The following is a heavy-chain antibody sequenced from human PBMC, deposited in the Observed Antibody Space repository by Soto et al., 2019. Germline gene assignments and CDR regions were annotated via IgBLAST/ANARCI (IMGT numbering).Heavy chain of an antibody. CDR2: IYWDDDK. D-gene: IGHD5-12*01. CDR3: AHTPLYSANTGGLGY. V-gene: IGHV2-5*02. J-gene: IGHJ4*02. CDR1: GFSLSTSGVG. Sequence: QITLKESGPTLVKPTQTLTLTCTFSGFSLSTSGVGVGWIRQPPGKALEWLALIYWDDDKRYSPSLKSRLTITKDTSKNQVVLTMTNMDPVDTATYYCAHTPLYSANTGGLGYWGQGTLVTVSS.